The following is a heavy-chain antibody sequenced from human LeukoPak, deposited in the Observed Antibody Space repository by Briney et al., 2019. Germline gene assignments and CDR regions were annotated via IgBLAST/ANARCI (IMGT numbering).Heavy chain of an antibody. J-gene: IGHJ4*02. V-gene: IGHV3-23*01. D-gene: IGHD1-26*01. CDR3: AKGGSPFDY. CDR1: GFTFSNYA. Sequence: PGGSLRLSCAASGFTFSNYAMSRVRQAPGKGLEWVSAISANGGGTYYADSVKGRFTISRDNSKNTLYLQMNSLRAEDTAVYYCAKGGSPFDYWGQGTLVTVSS. CDR2: ISANGGGT.